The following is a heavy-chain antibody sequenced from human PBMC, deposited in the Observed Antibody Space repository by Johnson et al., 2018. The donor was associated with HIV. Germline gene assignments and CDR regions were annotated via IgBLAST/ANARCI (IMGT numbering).Heavy chain of an antibody. J-gene: IGHJ3*02. CDR2: ISDNGGTA. V-gene: IGHV3-23*04. D-gene: IGHD6-13*01. CDR3: AKDRGYSSSWLRDAFDI. Sequence: EVQLVESGGGLVQPGGSLRLSCAASGFTFSSYAMSWVRQAPGKGLEWVSGISDNGGTAYYADSVKGRFTISRDNSKSTLYLQMNSLRAEDTAVYYCAKDRGYSSSWLRDAFDIWGQGTLVTVSS. CDR1: GFTFSSYA.